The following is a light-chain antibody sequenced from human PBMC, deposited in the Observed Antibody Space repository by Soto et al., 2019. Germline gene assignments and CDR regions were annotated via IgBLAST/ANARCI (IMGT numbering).Light chain of an antibody. Sequence: DVQMTQSPSTLSASVGDSVTITCRASQSIAASLAWYQLKPGEAPKLLIYDVSNLESGVPSRFSGSGSGTEFSLTIRSLHPDDCATYYCQQYDYSRTFGQGTKVEIK. J-gene: IGKJ1*01. CDR2: DVS. CDR3: QQYDYSRT. V-gene: IGKV1-5*01. CDR1: QSIAAS.